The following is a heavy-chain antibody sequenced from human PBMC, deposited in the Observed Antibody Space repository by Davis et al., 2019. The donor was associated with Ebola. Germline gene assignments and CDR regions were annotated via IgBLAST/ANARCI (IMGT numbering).Heavy chain of an antibody. CDR2: IYHSGST. CDR3: ARDRVGTVTTSYGMDV. D-gene: IGHD4-17*01. V-gene: IGHV4-30-2*01. Sequence: LRLSCAVYGGSFSGYYWSWIRQPPGKGLEWIGYIYHSGSTYYNPSLKSRVTISVDRSKNQFSLKLSSVTAADTAVYYCARDRVGTVTTSYGMDVWGQGTTVTVSS. CDR1: GGSFSGYY. J-gene: IGHJ6*02.